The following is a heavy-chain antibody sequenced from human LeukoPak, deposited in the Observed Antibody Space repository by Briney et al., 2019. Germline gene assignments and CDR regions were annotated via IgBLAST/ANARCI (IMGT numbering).Heavy chain of an antibody. D-gene: IGHD5-18*01. CDR3: ARHMGLGYSYGYPYFDC. CDR2: IYYSGST. J-gene: IGHJ4*02. CDR1: GGSISSYY. Sequence: PSETLSLTCTVSGGSISSYYWSWIRQPPGKGLEWIGYIYYSGSTNYNPSLKSRVTISVDTSKNQFSLKLSSVTAADTAVYYCARHMGLGYSYGYPYFDCWAQGTLVTVSS. V-gene: IGHV4-59*08.